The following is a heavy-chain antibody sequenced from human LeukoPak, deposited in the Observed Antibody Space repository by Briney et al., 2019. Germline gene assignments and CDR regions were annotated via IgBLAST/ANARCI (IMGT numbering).Heavy chain of an antibody. V-gene: IGHV4-59*01. CDR3: AAFRDGYNWHLDY. CDR1: SGSISSYY. D-gene: IGHD5-24*01. Sequence: ASETLSLTCTVSSGSISSYYWSWIRQPPGKGLEWIGYIYYSGSTNCNPSLKGRVTISVDTSKNQFSLRLNSMTAADTAVYYCAAFRDGYNWHLDYWGQGTLVTVSS. J-gene: IGHJ4*02. CDR2: IYYSGST.